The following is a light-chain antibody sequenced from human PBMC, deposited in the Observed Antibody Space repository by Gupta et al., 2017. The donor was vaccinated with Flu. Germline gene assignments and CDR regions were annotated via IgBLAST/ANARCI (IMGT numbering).Light chain of an antibody. V-gene: IGKV1-5*03. CDR2: EAC. CDR1: QSIHRW. J-gene: IGKJ1*01. Sequence: SSISAVFVGDRVTSCCGGSQSIHRWLGWLQKKPEDAHKLMIYEACRGEVGAPRRFGGSGGTKDFTLTSSRRQDDDSAYYYGQQHNTLWTFGQGTKVEIK. CDR3: QQHNTLWT.